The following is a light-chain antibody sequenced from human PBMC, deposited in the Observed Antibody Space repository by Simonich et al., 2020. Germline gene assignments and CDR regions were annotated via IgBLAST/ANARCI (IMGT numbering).Light chain of an antibody. J-gene: IGLJ2*01. CDR3: CSYAGSSTLV. Sequence: SALTQPASVSGSPGQSITISCPGTSSDVGSYNLVSWSQQHPGKAPKLMIYEGSKRPSGVSNRFSGSKAGNTASLTISGLQAEDEADYYCCSYAGSSTLVFGGGTKLTVL. CDR1: SSDVGSYNL. CDR2: EGS. V-gene: IGLV2-23*01.